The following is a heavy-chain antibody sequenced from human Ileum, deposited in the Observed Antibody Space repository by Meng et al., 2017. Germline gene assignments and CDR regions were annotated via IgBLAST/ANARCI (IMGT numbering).Heavy chain of an antibody. J-gene: IGHJ4*02. CDR3: ARQPASSSGWYEGDDY. V-gene: IGHV1-8*01. CDR1: GYTFTSYD. Sequence: ASVKVSCKASGYTFTSYDINWVRQATGQGLEWMGWMNPNSGNTGYAQKLQGRVTMTRNTSISTAYMELSSLRSEDTAVYYCARQPASSSGWYEGDDYWGQGTLVTVSS. D-gene: IGHD6-19*01. CDR2: MNPNSGNT.